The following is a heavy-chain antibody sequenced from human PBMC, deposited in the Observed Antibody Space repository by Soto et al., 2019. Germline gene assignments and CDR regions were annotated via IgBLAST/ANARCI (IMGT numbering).Heavy chain of an antibody. CDR2: IYYSGST. V-gene: IGHV4-59*01. D-gene: IGHD4-17*01. CDR1: GGSISSYY. J-gene: IGHJ4*02. Sequence: ETLSLTCTVSGGSISSYYWSWIRQPPGKGLEWIGYIYYSGSTNYDPSLKSRVTISVDTPKNQFSLKLSSVTAADTAVYYCAGVPLRGDYGPLFDYWGQGTLVTVSS. CDR3: AGVPLRGDYGPLFDY.